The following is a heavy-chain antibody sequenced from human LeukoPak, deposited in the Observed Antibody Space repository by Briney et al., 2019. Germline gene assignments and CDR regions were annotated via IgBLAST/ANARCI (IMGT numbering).Heavy chain of an antibody. J-gene: IGHJ4*02. CDR2: ISGSGDST. D-gene: IGHD3-22*01. V-gene: IGHV3-23*01. CDR3: AKDRLTYYYDSSGPTIPGY. CDR1: GFTLSNYG. Sequence: GALRLSCAASGFTLSNYGMSWVRQAPGKGLEWVSGISGSGDSTYYADSVKGRFTTSRDNSKNTLYLQMNSLRAEDTAVYYCAKDRLTYYYDSSGPTIPGYWGQGTLVTVSS.